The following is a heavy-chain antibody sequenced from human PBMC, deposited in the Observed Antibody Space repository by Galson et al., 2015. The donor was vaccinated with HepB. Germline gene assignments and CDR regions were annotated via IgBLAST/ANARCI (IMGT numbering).Heavy chain of an antibody. D-gene: IGHD2-21*02. V-gene: IGHV3-30*04. Sequence: SLRLSCAASGFTFSSYAMHWVRRAPGKGLEWVAVISYDGRNKYYVDSVKGRFTISRDNSKNTLYLQMNSLRAEDTAVYYCARDKVETVTGTGYFQHWGQGTLVTVSS. CDR3: ARDKVETVTGTGYFQH. J-gene: IGHJ1*01. CDR2: ISYDGRNK. CDR1: GFTFSSYA.